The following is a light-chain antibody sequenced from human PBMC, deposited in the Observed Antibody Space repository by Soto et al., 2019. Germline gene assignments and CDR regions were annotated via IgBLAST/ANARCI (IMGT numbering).Light chain of an antibody. CDR2: STD. Sequence: QAVVTQEPSLTVSPGGTVTITCASSTGAVTSGYYPNWVQQKPGQTPRALIYSTDNKHSWTPARFSGSLLGGKAALTLSGAQPEGEAEYYCLLYYGGYVVFGGGIKLNVL. CDR1: TGAVTSGYY. V-gene: IGLV7-43*01. J-gene: IGLJ2*01. CDR3: LLYYGGYVV.